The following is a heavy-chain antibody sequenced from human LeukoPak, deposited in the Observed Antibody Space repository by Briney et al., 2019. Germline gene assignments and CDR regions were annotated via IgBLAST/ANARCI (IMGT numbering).Heavy chain of an antibody. Sequence: QPGGSLRLSCSASGFTFTSNAMSWVRQVPGNGLEWVSAISGSDARPYYADSVKGRFTISRDNSKNTLYLQMSSLRAEDTAVYYCAKPLSGWYSFDYWGQGTLVTVSS. V-gene: IGHV3-23*01. J-gene: IGHJ4*02. CDR1: GFTFTSNA. D-gene: IGHD6-19*01. CDR2: ISGSDARP. CDR3: AKPLSGWYSFDY.